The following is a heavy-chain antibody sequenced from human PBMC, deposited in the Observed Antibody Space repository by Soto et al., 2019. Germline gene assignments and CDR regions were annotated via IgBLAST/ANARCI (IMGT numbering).Heavy chain of an antibody. Sequence: LSLTCAVYGGSFSGYYWSWIRQPPGKGLEWIGEINHSGSTNYNPSLKSRVTISVDTSKNQFSLKLSSVTAADTAVYYCARGCRPRGRCQGYWGQGTLVTVSS. J-gene: IGHJ4*02. CDR1: GGSFSGYY. CDR2: INHSGST. D-gene: IGHD3-10*01. CDR3: ARGCRPRGRCQGY. V-gene: IGHV4-34*01.